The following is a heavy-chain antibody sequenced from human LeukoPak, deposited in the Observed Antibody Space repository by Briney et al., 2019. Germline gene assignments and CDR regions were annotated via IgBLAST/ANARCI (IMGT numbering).Heavy chain of an antibody. Sequence: PGGSLRLPCAASGFTFSSYSMNWVRQAPGKGLEWVSYISSSSSTIYYADSVKGRFTISRDNAKNSLYLQMNSLRAEDTAVYYCARDGVWFCSGGSCYPSGEDYYYGMDVWGQGTTVTVSS. D-gene: IGHD2-15*01. CDR3: ARDGVWFCSGGSCYPSGEDYYYGMDV. CDR1: GFTFSSYS. J-gene: IGHJ6*02. CDR2: ISSSSSTI. V-gene: IGHV3-48*04.